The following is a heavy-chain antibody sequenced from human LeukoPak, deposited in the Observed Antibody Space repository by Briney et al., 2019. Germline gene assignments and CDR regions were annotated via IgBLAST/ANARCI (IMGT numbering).Heavy chain of an antibody. CDR3: ARRAAAGNWFDP. Sequence: PSETLSLTCTVSGYSISNGYYWAWIRQPPGKGLEWIGSMYHSGTTYCNPSLKSRLTISVDTSKNQVSLKLNSVTAADTAVHYCARRAAAGNWFDPWGQGTLVTVSS. V-gene: IGHV4-38-2*02. D-gene: IGHD6-13*01. J-gene: IGHJ5*02. CDR1: GYSISNGYY. CDR2: MYHSGTT.